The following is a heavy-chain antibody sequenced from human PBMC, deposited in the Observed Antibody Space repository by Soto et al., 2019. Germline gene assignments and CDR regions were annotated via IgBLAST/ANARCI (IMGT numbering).Heavy chain of an antibody. CDR1: VGSFSGYY. CDR3: ARGSSGYYTYYFEY. J-gene: IGHJ4*02. V-gene: IGHV4-34*01. CDR2: INHSGST. D-gene: IGHD1-26*01. Sequence: ALSLTCAVYVGSFSGYYWGWILQPPGKGLEWIGEINHSGSTNYNPSLKSRVTISVDTSKNQFSLKLSSVTAADTAVYYCARGSSGYYTYYFEYWGQGTLVTVSS.